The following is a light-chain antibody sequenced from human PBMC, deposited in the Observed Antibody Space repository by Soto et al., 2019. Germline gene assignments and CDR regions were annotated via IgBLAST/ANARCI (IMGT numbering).Light chain of an antibody. CDR3: CSYAGSYTFYD. Sequence: QLRPVSPSPGQSVPISRTGPTSDVGGYNYVSWSPQHPRKFPIPMIYCFTKRPSGVPDRSAGSKSGNTASLTISGLRPDDGADYDSCSYAGSYTFYDFGTGTKV. CDR2: CFT. CDR1: TSDVGGYNY. V-gene: IGLV2-11*01. J-gene: IGLJ1*01.